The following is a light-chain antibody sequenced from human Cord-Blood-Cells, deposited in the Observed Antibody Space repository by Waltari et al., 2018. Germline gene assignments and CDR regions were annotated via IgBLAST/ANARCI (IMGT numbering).Light chain of an antibody. J-gene: IGKJ4*01. CDR1: KSVLYSHNNKYY. Sequence: DIVMTQSPDSLPVSLGERATINCNSSKSVLYSHNNKYYLVWYQEKPGQPPKLLIYWASTRESGVPDQFSGSGSGTDFSLTISSLQAEDVAVYYCQQYYSTPPTFVGGTKVEIK. CDR2: WAS. CDR3: QQYYSTPPT. V-gene: IGKV4-1*01.